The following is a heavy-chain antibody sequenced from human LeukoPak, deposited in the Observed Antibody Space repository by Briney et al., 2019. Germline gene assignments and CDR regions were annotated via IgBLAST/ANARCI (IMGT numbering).Heavy chain of an antibody. D-gene: IGHD3-10*01. CDR1: GYTFTGYA. Sequence: GASVKVSCKVSGYTFTGYAMHWVRQAPGQRLEWMGWINAGNGSTKYSQKFQDRVTITRQKSASTAYMELSSLRSEDTAVYYCAITNSGSDYWGQGTLVTVSS. J-gene: IGHJ4*02. CDR3: AITNSGSDY. V-gene: IGHV1-3*01. CDR2: INAGNGST.